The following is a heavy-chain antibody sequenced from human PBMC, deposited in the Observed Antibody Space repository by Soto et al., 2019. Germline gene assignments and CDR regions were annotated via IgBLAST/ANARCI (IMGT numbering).Heavy chain of an antibody. J-gene: IGHJ5*01. Sequence: ASVKVSCKASGGTFSSYAISWVRQAPGQGLEWMGLFNPSGGGTSYSQKFPGRITMTGDTSTNTVYMELSSLKSEDTAMYYCARAQTGGPNDSWGQGTLVTVSS. D-gene: IGHD3-10*01. CDR3: ARAQTGGPNDS. V-gene: IGHV1-46*01. CDR2: FNPSGGGT. CDR1: GGTFSSYA.